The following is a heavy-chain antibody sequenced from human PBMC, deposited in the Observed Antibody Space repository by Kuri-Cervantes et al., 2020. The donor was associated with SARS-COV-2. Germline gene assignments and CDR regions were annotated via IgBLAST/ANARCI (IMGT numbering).Heavy chain of an antibody. D-gene: IGHD3-3*01. J-gene: IGHJ4*02. CDR1: GGSISSSGYY. CDR3: ARETYEPLGTIFGVPGVPYFDY. Sequence: LRLSCTVSGGSISSSGYYWSWIRQPPGKGLEWIGYIYHSGSTYYNPSLKSRVTISVDTSKNQFSLKLSSVTAADTAVYYCARETYEPLGTIFGVPGVPYFDYWGQGTLVTVSS. V-gene: IGHV4-30-2*01. CDR2: IYHSGST.